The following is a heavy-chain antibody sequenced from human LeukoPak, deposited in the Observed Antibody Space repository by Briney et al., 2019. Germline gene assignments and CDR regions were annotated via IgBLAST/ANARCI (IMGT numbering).Heavy chain of an antibody. CDR2: IKSNTDGGTT. CDR1: EFTINDAW. Sequence: GGSLRLSCAASEFTINDAWMSWVRQAPGKGLEWVGRIKSNTDGGTTEYAAPVKGRFTISRDDSKNTLYLQMNSLKTEDTAMYYCSSWGSTPGVSSDDYWGQGTLVTVSS. CDR3: SSWGSTPGVSSDDY. D-gene: IGHD6-6*01. J-gene: IGHJ4*02. V-gene: IGHV3-15*01.